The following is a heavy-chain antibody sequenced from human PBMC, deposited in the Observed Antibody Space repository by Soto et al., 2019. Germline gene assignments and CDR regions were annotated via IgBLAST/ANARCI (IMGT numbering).Heavy chain of an antibody. CDR1: GGTFSSYT. J-gene: IGHJ4*02. V-gene: IGHV1-69*01. D-gene: IGHD6-13*01. Sequence: QVQLVQSGAEVKKPGSSVKVSCKASGGTFSSYTLAWVRQAPGQGLEWMGEIIPIFGTTNYVQKFQGRVTITADGSTNTAYMELSSLRSEDTAMDYCARDSIAASGTDYWGQGTLVTVSS. CDR2: IIPIFGTT. CDR3: ARDSIAASGTDY.